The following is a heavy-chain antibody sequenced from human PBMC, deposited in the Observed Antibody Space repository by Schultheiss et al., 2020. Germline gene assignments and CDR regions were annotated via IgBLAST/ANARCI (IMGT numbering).Heavy chain of an antibody. J-gene: IGHJ3*02. CDR2: LYESGVT. D-gene: IGHD5-24*01. V-gene: IGHV4-59*08. CDR3: ASRRDGYSRGGFDI. CDR1: GRSISHYY. Sequence: SETLSLTCNVSGRSISHYYWNWIRQSPGKGLEWIGYLYESGVTKYNPSLQSRVTISVDTSKNQLSLYLRSVTAADTAVYYCASRRDGYSRGGFDIWGRGTLVTVSS.